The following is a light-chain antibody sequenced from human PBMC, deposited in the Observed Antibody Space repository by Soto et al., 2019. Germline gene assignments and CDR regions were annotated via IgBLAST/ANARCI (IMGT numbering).Light chain of an antibody. V-gene: IGKV3-20*01. J-gene: IGKJ4*01. CDR1: QSVSSSY. CDR2: GAS. Sequence: EIVLTQSPGTLSLSPGERATLSCRASQSVSSSYLAWYQQKPGQAPRLLIYGASSRATDIPDRFSGSGSETDFTLTISRLEPEDCAVYYCQQYGSSPRTFGGGTKVEIK. CDR3: QQYGSSPRT.